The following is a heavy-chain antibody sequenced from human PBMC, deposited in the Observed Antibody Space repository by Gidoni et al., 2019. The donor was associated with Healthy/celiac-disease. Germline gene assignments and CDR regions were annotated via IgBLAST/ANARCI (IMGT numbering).Heavy chain of an antibody. CDR2: IIPIFGTA. V-gene: IGHV1-69*01. CDR3: ARFRGYCTNGVCPPPEGVFDL. CDR1: GGSFSSYA. Sequence: QVQLVQSGAEVKKPGSSVKVAGKASGGSFSSYAISWVRQAPGQGLEWMGGIIPIFGTATYAQKFQGRVTITADESTSTAYMELSSLRSEDTAVYYCARFRGYCTNGVCPPPEGVFDLWGRGTLVTVSS. D-gene: IGHD2-8*01. J-gene: IGHJ2*01.